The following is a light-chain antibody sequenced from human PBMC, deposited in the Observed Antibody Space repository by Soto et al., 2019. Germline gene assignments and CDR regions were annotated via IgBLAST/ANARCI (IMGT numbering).Light chain of an antibody. Sequence: QSALTQPPSASGSPGQSVTISCTGTSSDVGSYNLVSWNQQHPGKAPKVMIYWVSQRPSGVTDRFSGSKSGNTASLTGSGLQAEDEADYYCSSYAGSSVVFGAGTKVTVL. CDR2: WVS. CDR3: SSYAGSSVV. CDR1: SSDVGSYNL. J-gene: IGLJ2*01. V-gene: IGLV2-8*01.